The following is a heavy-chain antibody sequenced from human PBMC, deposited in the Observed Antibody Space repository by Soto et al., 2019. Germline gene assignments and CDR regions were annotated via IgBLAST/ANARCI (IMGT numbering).Heavy chain of an antibody. CDR2: ISDSGGLT. CDR3: ARRAFGSSRSFDI. D-gene: IGHD6-6*01. V-gene: IGHV3-23*01. J-gene: IGHJ3*02. Sequence: VQSLESGGDLVHPGGSLRLSFAASGFAFSSHPMSWVRQAPERGLEWVSGISDSGGLTYNADSVKGRFTISRDNSKNTLYLQMNSLRAEDTALYYCARRAFGSSRSFDIWGQGTMVTVSS. CDR1: GFAFSSHP.